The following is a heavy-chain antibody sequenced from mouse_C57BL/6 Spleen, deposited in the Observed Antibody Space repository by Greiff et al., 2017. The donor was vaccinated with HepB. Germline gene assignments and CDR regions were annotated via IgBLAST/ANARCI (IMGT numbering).Heavy chain of an antibody. Sequence: DVQLVESGGGLVKPGGSLKLSCAASGFTFSDYGMHWVRQAPEKGLEWVAYISSGSSTIYYADTVKGRFTISRDNAKNTLFLRMTSLRSEDTAMHYCAPYAMDYWGQGTSVTVSS. CDR1: GFTFSDYG. J-gene: IGHJ4*01. CDR2: ISSGSSTI. CDR3: APYAMDY. V-gene: IGHV5-17*01.